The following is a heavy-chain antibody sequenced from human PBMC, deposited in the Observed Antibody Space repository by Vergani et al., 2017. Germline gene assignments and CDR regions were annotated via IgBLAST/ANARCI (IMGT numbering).Heavy chain of an antibody. D-gene: IGHD3-10*01. Sequence: QVQLQQWGAGLLKPSETLSLTCAVSGGSLSRYYWSWIRQPPGKGLEWIGEINHSGSNNYNPSLKSRVTISVDTSKNQFPLKLNAVTDADTAVYYCARGGRHWRGRTYFDYWGQGTLVTVSS. J-gene: IGHJ4*02. CDR2: INHSGSN. CDR3: ARGGRHWRGRTYFDY. CDR1: GGSLSRYY. V-gene: IGHV4-34*01.